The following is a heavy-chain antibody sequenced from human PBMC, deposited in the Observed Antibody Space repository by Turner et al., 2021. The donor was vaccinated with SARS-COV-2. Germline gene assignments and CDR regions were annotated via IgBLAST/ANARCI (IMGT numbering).Heavy chain of an antibody. Sequence: EVQRVESGGGLVQPGGSLRLSCAASGLTVSSNYMSWVRQAPGKGLEWVSIIYSGGSTYYADSVKGRFTISRDNSKNTRYLQMNSLRAEDTAVYYCAREIDDYVWGSYRRGYWGQGTLVTVSS. V-gene: IGHV3-66*01. D-gene: IGHD3-16*02. CDR1: GLTVSSNY. CDR3: AREIDDYVWGSYRRGY. J-gene: IGHJ4*02. CDR2: IYSGGST.